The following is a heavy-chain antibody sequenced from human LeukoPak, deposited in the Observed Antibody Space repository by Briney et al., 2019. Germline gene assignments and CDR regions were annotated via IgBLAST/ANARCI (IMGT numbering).Heavy chain of an antibody. V-gene: IGHV1-69*05. J-gene: IGHJ4*02. CDR1: GGTFSSYA. CDR2: IIPIFGTA. Sequence: SVKVSCKASGGTFSSYAISWVRQAPGQGLEWMGRIIPIFGTANYAQKFQGRVTITTDESTSTAYMELSSLRSEDTAVYYCARDPWGYCSGGSCPPSLDYWGQGTLVTVSS. CDR3: ARDPWGYCSGGSCPPSLDY. D-gene: IGHD2-15*01.